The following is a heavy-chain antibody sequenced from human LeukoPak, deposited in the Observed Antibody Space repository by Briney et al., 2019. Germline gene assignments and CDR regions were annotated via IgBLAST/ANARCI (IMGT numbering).Heavy chain of an antibody. CDR1: GFSFNSFE. D-gene: IGHD6-19*01. V-gene: IGHV3-48*03. Sequence: PGGSLRLPCAASGFSFNSFEMSWVRQAPGKGLEWVSYISSSGSTICYADSVKGRFTISRDNAKNSLYLQMNSLRAEDTAVYYCARGWYNSGYYCDYWGQGTLVTVSS. J-gene: IGHJ4*02. CDR2: ISSSGSTI. CDR3: ARGWYNSGYYCDY.